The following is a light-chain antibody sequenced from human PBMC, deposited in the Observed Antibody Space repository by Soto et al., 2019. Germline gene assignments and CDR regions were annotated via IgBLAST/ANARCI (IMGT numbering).Light chain of an antibody. V-gene: IGKV3D-15*01. J-gene: IGKJ4*01. CDR3: HQYNNWPLT. Sequence: EIVMTQSPATLSVSPGERATVSCRASQSFSSNLAWYQQKPGQAPRLIIYNVSTRAAGIPARFSGSGSGTESTLTISSLQSEDFAVYYCHQYNNWPLTFGGGTKVDIK. CDR2: NVS. CDR1: QSFSSN.